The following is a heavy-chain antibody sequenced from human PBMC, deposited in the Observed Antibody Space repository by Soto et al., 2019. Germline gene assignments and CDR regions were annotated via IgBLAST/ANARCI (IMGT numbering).Heavy chain of an antibody. CDR2: IYYSGST. J-gene: IGHJ5*02. D-gene: IGHD6-19*01. CDR3: ARHGGYSSGWYRSWFDP. Sequence: LSLTCTVSGGSISSGGYDWIWIRQQPGKGLEWIGEIYYSGSTYYNPSLKSRVTISVDTSQNQFSLKLSSVTAADTAVYYCARHGGYSSGWYRSWFDPWGQGTLVTSPQ. V-gene: IGHV4-39*01. CDR1: GGSISSGGYD.